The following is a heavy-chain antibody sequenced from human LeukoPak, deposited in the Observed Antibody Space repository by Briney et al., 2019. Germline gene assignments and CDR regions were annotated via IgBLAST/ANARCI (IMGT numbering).Heavy chain of an antibody. Sequence: PGGSLRLSCAASGFTFSSYEMNWVRQAPGKGLEWVSYISSSGSTIYYADSVKGRFTISRDNAKNSLYLQMNSLRAEDTAVYYCARWYYDILTGYYWFDSWGQGTLVTVSS. J-gene: IGHJ5*01. CDR3: ARWYYDILTGYYWFDS. CDR2: ISSSGSTI. D-gene: IGHD3-9*01. CDR1: GFTFSSYE. V-gene: IGHV3-48*03.